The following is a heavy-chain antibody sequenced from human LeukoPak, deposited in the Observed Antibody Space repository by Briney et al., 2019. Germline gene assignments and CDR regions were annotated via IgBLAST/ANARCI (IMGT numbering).Heavy chain of an antibody. V-gene: IGHV3-23*01. J-gene: IGHJ4*02. D-gene: IGHD5-18*01. CDR3: AKAPAINTAMLY. CDR2: IGGSGAGT. Sequence: GGSLRLSCAASGFTFSNYAMSWVRQAPGKGLEWVSTIGGSGAGTYYADSVKGRFTISRDNSKNMLYLQMNSLRAEDTAVYYCAKAPAINTAMLYWGQGTLVTVSS. CDR1: GFTFSNYA.